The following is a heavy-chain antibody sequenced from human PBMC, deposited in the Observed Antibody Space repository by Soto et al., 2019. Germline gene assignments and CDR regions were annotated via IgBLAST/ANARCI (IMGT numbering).Heavy chain of an antibody. D-gene: IGHD3-16*01. Sequence: PSETLSLTCAVYGGSFSGYYWSWIRQPPGKGLEWIGEINHSGSTNYNPSVKSRVTISVDTSKNQFSLKLSSVTAADTAVYYCARGTRFSPKFDYWGQGTLVTVSS. CDR2: INHSGST. CDR3: ARGTRFSPKFDY. CDR1: GGSFSGYY. J-gene: IGHJ4*02. V-gene: IGHV4-34*01.